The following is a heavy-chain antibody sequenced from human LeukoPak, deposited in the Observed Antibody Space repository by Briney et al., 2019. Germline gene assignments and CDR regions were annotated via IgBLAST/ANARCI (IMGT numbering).Heavy chain of an antibody. CDR1: GYTFTGYY. D-gene: IGHD2-2*01. V-gene: IGHV1-2*02. J-gene: IGHJ4*02. CDR2: INPYSGAT. Sequence: ASVKVSCKPSGYTFTGYYIHWVRQAPGQGLEWMGWINPYSGATNYVQKFQGRVTMTTDTSINTAYMDLSSLRSDDTAMYYCARDGACSSTSCQNFDYWGQGTLVTVSS. CDR3: ARDGACSSTSCQNFDY.